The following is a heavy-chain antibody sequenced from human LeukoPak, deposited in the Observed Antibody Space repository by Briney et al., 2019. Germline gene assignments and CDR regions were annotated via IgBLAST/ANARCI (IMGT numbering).Heavy chain of an antibody. CDR1: GGSISSYY. CDR3: ARALYCSASTCPFFDY. Sequence: KPSETLSLTCTVSGGSISSYYWSWIRQPPGKGLEWIGYIYYSGSTNYNPSLKSRVTISVDTSKNQFSLKLSSVTAADTAVYYCARALYCSASTCPFFDYWGQGTLVIVSS. V-gene: IGHV4-59*08. J-gene: IGHJ4*02. CDR2: IYYSGST. D-gene: IGHD2-15*01.